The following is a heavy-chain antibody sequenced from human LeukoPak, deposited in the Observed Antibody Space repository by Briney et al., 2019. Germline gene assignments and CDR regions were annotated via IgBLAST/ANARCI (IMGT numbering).Heavy chain of an antibody. CDR1: GGSISSGGYY. Sequence: PSQTLSLTCTVSGGSISSGGYYWSWIRQPPGKGLEWIGYIYHSGSTYYNPSLKSRVTISVDRSKNQFSLKLSSVTAADTAVYYCARERVAAAGNFDYWGQGTLVTVSS. D-gene: IGHD6-13*01. CDR2: IYHSGST. V-gene: IGHV4-30-2*01. J-gene: IGHJ4*02. CDR3: ARERVAAAGNFDY.